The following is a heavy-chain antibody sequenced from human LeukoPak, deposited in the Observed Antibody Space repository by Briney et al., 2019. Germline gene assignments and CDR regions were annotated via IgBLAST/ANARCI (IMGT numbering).Heavy chain of an antibody. D-gene: IGHD3-10*01. Sequence: ASVKVSCKASGYTFTGYYIHWVRQAPGQGLEWMGWINANSGGTNYAQKFQGRVAMTRDTSVSTAYMELSRLRFDDTAVYYCARVQSSVRYSGYFQHWGQGTLVTVSS. CDR1: GYTFTGYY. CDR2: INANSGGT. J-gene: IGHJ1*01. CDR3: ARVQSSVRYSGYFQH. V-gene: IGHV1-2*02.